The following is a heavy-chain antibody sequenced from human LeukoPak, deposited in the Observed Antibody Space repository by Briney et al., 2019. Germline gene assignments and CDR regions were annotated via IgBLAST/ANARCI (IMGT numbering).Heavy chain of an antibody. Sequence: GASEKLSCKASGYTFTSYDINWVRHATGQGLEWMGWMNPNSGNTGYAQKFQGRVTMTSNTSISTDYMELSSLRCEHTAVYYCARCGYCSGGSSSYNWFDPWGQGTLVTVSS. V-gene: IGHV1-8*01. CDR1: GYTFTSYD. CDR2: MNPNSGNT. D-gene: IGHD2-15*01. J-gene: IGHJ5*02. CDR3: ARCGYCSGGSSSYNWFDP.